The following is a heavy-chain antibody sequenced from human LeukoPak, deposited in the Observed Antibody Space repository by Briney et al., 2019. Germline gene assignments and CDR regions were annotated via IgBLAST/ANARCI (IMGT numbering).Heavy chain of an antibody. CDR3: ARHSPLVVPAATSYYYYMDV. CDR2: FYTSGST. J-gene: IGHJ6*03. Sequence: SETLSLTCTVSGGSISSGSYYWSWIRQPAGKGLEWIGRFYTSGSTNYNPSLKSRVTISVDTSKNQFSLKLSAVTAADTAVYYCARHSPLVVPAATSYYYYMDVWGKGTTVTISS. CDR1: GGSISSGSYY. V-gene: IGHV4-61*02. D-gene: IGHD2-2*01.